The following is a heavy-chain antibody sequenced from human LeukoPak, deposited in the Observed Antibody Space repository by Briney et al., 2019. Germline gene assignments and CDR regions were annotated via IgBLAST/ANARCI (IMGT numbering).Heavy chain of an antibody. Sequence: ASETLSLTCAVYGGSFSGYYWSWIRQPPGKGLEWIGEINHSGSANYNPSLKSRVTISLDTSKNQFSLKVSSVTAADTAVYYCARGQGTVTTHWGQGTLVTVSS. CDR3: ARGQGTVTTH. D-gene: IGHD4-17*01. CDR1: GGSFSGYY. J-gene: IGHJ4*02. V-gene: IGHV4-34*01. CDR2: INHSGSA.